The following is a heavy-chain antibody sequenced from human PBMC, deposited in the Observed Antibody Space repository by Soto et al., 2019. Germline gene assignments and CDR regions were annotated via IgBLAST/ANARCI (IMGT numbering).Heavy chain of an antibody. V-gene: IGHV1-46*01. CDR3: ARDERYCSGGSCYSGGWFDP. CDR1: GYTFTSYY. D-gene: IGHD2-15*01. J-gene: IGHJ5*02. Sequence: QVQLVQSGAEVKKPGASVKVSCKAPGYTFTSYYMHWVRQAPGQGLEWMGLINPSGGSTSYAQKFQGRVTMTRDTSTSTVYMELSSLRSEDTAVYYCARDERYCSGGSCYSGGWFDPWGQGTLVTVSS. CDR2: INPSGGST.